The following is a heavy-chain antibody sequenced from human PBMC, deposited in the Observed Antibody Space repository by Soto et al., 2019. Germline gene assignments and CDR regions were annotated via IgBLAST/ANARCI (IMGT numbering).Heavy chain of an antibody. V-gene: IGHV3-30-3*01. D-gene: IGHD3-9*01. CDR2: ISYDGSNK. CDR1: GFTFRGYA. J-gene: IGHJ4*02. Sequence: QVQLVESGGGGVQPGRSLRLSCAASGFTFRGYAMHWVRQAPGKGLEWGAVISYDGSNKYYADSVKGRFTISRDNSKNTLYLQMNGLRPEDAAVYYCARDQYDILTGPNYWGQGTLVTVSS. CDR3: ARDQYDILTGPNY.